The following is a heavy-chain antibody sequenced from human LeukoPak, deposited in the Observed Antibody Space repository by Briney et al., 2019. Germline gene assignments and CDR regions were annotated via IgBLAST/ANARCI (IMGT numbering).Heavy chain of an antibody. V-gene: IGHV1-69*13. CDR3: ARGGYDFVYYYYGMDV. CDR2: IIPIFGTA. CDR1: GGTFSSYA. D-gene: IGHD3-3*01. Sequence: SVKVSCKASGGTFSSYAISWVRQAPGQGLEWMGGIIPIFGTANYAQKFQGRVTITADESTSTAYMGLSSLRSEDTAVYYCARGGYDFVYYYYGMDVWGQGTTVTVSS. J-gene: IGHJ6*02.